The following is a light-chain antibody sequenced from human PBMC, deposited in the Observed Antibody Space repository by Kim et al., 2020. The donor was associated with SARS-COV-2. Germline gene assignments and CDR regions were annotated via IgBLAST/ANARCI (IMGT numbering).Light chain of an antibody. CDR2: DVS. V-gene: IGLV2-11*01. J-gene: IGLJ1*01. Sequence: GQSVTISCTGTSSDVGGHNSVSWYQHHPGKAPKLMIYDVSKRPSGVPDRFSGSKSGDTASLTISGLQAEDEADFYCCSYAGSYTYVFGSGTKVTVL. CDR3: CSYAGSYTYV. CDR1: SSDVGGHNS.